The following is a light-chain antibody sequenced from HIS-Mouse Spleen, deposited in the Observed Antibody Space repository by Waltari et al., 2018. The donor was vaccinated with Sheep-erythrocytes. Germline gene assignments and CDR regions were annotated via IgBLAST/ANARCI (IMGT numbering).Light chain of an antibody. CDR2: DAS. Sequence: ELVLTQSPATLSLSPGERATLSCRASQSVSSYLAWYQQKPGQAPRPLIYDASNRATGIPARFSGSGSGTDFTLTISSLEPEDFAVYYCQQRSNWYTFGQGTKLEIK. CDR3: QQRSNWYT. J-gene: IGKJ2*01. CDR1: QSVSSY. V-gene: IGKV3-11*01.